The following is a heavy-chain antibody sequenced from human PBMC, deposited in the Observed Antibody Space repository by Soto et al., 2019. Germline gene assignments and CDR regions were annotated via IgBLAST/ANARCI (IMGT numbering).Heavy chain of an antibody. J-gene: IGHJ6*02. Sequence: PGGCVRLSCAASGFTFSSYSMNGVRQAPGKGLEWVSYISSSSSTIYYADSVKGRFTISRDNAKNSLYLQMNSLRDEDTAVYYCARPEYSSSSYGMDVWGQGTTVTVSS. V-gene: IGHV3-48*02. CDR2: ISSSSSTI. CDR1: GFTFSSYS. CDR3: ARPEYSSSSYGMDV. D-gene: IGHD6-6*01.